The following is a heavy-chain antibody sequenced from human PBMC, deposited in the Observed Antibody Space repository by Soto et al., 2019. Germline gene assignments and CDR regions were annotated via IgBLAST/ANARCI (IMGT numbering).Heavy chain of an antibody. Sequence: QVQVVESGGDVVQPGKSLRLSCAASGFTFSRYAVHWVRQAPGKGLEWVTLISYDGNNKYYADSVKGRFTVSRDNSKNTLYLQMNGLRPEDTAVYYCARGEAFDYWGQGTLVTVSS. CDR3: ARGEAFDY. CDR2: ISYDGNNK. CDR1: GFTFSRYA. J-gene: IGHJ4*02. V-gene: IGHV3-30-3*01.